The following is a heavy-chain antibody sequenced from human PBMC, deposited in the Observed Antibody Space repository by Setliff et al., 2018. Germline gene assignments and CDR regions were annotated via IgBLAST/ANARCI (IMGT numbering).Heavy chain of an antibody. J-gene: IGHJ4*02. V-gene: IGHV1-8*01. D-gene: IGHD3-16*01. CDR1: GKSFTKYD. CDR2: MHPNSGNT. Sequence: ASVKVSCKTLGKSFTKYDFHWVRQATGQGLEWMGWMHPNSGNTGYAQEFQGRVTMTSNTAINTAYMELMRLTSEDTAVYYCVTAQGAEHFDYWGQGSLVTVSS. CDR3: VTAQGAEHFDY.